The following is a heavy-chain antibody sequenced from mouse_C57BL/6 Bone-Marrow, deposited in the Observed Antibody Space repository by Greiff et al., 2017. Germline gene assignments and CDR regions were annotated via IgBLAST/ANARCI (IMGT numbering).Heavy chain of an antibody. D-gene: IGHD2-4*01. CDR1: GYTFTDHT. Sequence: VQLQQSDAELVKPGASVKISCKVSGYTFTDHTIHWMKQRPEQGLEWIGYIYPRAGSTKYNEKFKGKATLTADKSSSPASMPLNSLPSEDTLVYFCARDYDYDVGFAYWGKGTLVTVSA. CDR2: IYPRAGST. CDR3: ARDYDYDVGFAY. J-gene: IGHJ3*01. V-gene: IGHV1-78*01.